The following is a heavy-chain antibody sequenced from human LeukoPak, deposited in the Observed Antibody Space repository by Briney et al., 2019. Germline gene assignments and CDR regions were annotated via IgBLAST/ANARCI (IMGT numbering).Heavy chain of an antibody. V-gene: IGHV3-30*18. Sequence: PGGSLRLSCATSGFTFSNYNMNWVRQAPGKGLEWVAVISYDGTNQYYADSVKGRFTISRDNSKNTLYLQMNSLRAEDTAVYYCAKDDTMIGVLYYFDYWGQGTLVTVSS. CDR3: AKDDTMIGVLYYFDY. D-gene: IGHD3-22*01. CDR1: GFTFSNYN. J-gene: IGHJ4*02. CDR2: ISYDGTNQ.